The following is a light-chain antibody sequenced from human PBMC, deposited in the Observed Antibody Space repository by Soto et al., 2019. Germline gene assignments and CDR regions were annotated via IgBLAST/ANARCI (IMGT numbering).Light chain of an antibody. CDR1: QSVTSSY. V-gene: IGKV3-20*01. J-gene: IGKJ2*01. Sequence: EIVLTQSPGTLSLSPGERATLSCRANQSVTSSYLAWYQQKPGQAPRLLIYGASSRATGIPDRFIGSGSGTDFTLTISRLEPEDFAVYFCQQYGSSPQTFGQGTKLEIK. CDR2: GAS. CDR3: QQYGSSPQT.